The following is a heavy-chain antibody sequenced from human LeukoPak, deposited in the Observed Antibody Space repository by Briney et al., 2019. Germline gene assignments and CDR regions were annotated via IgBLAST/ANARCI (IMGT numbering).Heavy chain of an antibody. D-gene: IGHD3-10*01. V-gene: IGHV3-48*02. Sequence: GGSLRLSCVASGFTFSTYNMNWVRQAPGKGLEWLSYIHSSSGTIYYAGSVKGRFTISRDNAKSSLYLQMNSLRDEDTAGYYCARDYYGAGSYPFDYWGQGTLVTVSS. CDR1: GFTFSTYN. J-gene: IGHJ4*02. CDR2: IHSSSGTI. CDR3: ARDYYGAGSYPFDY.